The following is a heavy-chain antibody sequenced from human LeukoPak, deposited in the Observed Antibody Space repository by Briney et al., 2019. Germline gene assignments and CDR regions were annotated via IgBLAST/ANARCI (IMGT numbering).Heavy chain of an antibody. V-gene: IGHV4-39*01. CDR3: ARRPLGRGDSY. D-gene: IGHD3-16*01. CDR2: IYYSGST. CDR1: GGSISSSSYY. Sequence: SETLSLTCTVSGGSISSSSYYWGWIRQPPGKGLEWIGSIYYSGSTYYNPSLKSRVTISVDTSKNQFSLKLSSVTAADTAVYYCARRPLGRGDSYWGQGTLVTVSS. J-gene: IGHJ4*02.